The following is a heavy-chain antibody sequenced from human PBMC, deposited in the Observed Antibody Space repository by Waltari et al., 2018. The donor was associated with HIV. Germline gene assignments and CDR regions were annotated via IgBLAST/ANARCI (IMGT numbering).Heavy chain of an antibody. CDR1: GCPVSSNY. Sequence: EVQLVESGGGLVQPGGSPRLSCAASGCPVSSNYLSWVRQAPGKGLEWVSLIYTGGSTYYADSVKGRFTISRDNSKNTLYLQMNSLRAEDTAVYYCASPDTTMVHGHYYFYHMDVWGQGTTVTVSS. CDR2: IYTGGST. CDR3: ASPDTTMVHGHYYFYHMDV. V-gene: IGHV3-66*01. J-gene: IGHJ6*02. D-gene: IGHD5-18*01.